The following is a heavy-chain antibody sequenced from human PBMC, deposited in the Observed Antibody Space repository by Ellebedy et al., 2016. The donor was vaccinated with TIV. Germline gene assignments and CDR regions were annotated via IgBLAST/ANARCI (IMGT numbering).Heavy chain of an antibody. CDR1: GYTFTTYG. J-gene: IGHJ4*02. D-gene: IGHD1-26*01. CDR2: MSAYNGNT. CDR3: ARDPGAGAGFDY. Sequence: ASVKVSXXASGYTFTTYGISWVRQAPGQGLEWMGWMSAYNGNTNYAQKFQGRVTMTTDTSTSTAYMELRSLRSDDTAVYYCARDPGAGAGFDYWGQGTLVAVSS. V-gene: IGHV1-18*01.